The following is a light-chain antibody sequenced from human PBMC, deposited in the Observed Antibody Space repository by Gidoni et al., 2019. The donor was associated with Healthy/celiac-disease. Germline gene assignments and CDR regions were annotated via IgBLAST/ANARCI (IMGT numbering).Light chain of an antibody. V-gene: IGLV1-51*01. J-gene: IGLJ1*01. CDR3: GTWDSSLSAGRYV. Sequence: QSVLTQPPSVSAAPGQKVTISCSGSSSNIGNNYLSWYQQLPGTAPKLLMYDNNKRPSGIPDRFSGSKSGTSATLGITGLQTGDEADYYCGTWDSSLSAGRYVFGTGTKVTVL. CDR2: DNN. CDR1: SSNIGNNY.